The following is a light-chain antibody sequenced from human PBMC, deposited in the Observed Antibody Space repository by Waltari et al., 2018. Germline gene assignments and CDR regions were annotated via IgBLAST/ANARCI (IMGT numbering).Light chain of an antibody. CDR1: QSVSSY. Sequence: EIVLTQSPATLSLSPGERATLSCRASQSVSSYLAWYQPKPGQAPRVLIYDATNRATGIPARFSGSGSGTDFTLTISSLEPEDFAVYYCQQRSNWPYTFGQGTKLEIK. J-gene: IGKJ2*01. CDR3: QQRSNWPYT. V-gene: IGKV3-11*01. CDR2: DAT.